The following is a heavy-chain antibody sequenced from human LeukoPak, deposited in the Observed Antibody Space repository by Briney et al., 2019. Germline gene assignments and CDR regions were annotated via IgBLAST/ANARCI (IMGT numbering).Heavy chain of an antibody. Sequence: SETLSLTCAGYGGSFSGYYWSWIRQPPGKGLEWIGEINHSGSTNYNPSLKSRVTISVDTSKNQFSLKLSSVTAADTAVYYCARGRRYCSSTSCRSYYFDYWGQGTLVTVSS. J-gene: IGHJ4*02. CDR2: INHSGST. D-gene: IGHD2-2*01. CDR3: ARGRRYCSSTSCRSYYFDY. CDR1: GGSFSGYY. V-gene: IGHV4-34*01.